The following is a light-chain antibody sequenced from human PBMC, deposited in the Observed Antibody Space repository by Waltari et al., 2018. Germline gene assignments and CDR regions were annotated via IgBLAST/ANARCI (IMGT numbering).Light chain of an antibody. CDR2: AAS. J-gene: IGKJ5*01. Sequence: DIQLTQSPSTLSASVGHRVTITCRASQGIDSYLNWYQHKPGQAPSLLIYAASALRTGVPLRFSGSGSGTDFTLTINSLQLEDFATYYCQQSYTTPQGTFGQGTRLEI. V-gene: IGKV1-39*01. CDR1: QGIDSY. CDR3: QQSYTTPQGT.